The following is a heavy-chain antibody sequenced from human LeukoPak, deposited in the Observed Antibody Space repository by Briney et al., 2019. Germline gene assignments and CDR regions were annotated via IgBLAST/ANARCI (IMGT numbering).Heavy chain of an antibody. CDR3: ARKPIVSNAWYYFDY. V-gene: IGHV3-21*01. CDR2: ISNSGSYR. Sequence: GGSLRLSCAASEFTFSSYDMNWVRQAPGKGLEWVPSISNSGSYRHYADSVKGRFTISRDNAKNSLYLQMTSLRVEDTAVYYCARKPIVSNAWYYFDYWGRGTLVTVSS. CDR1: EFTFSSYD. D-gene: IGHD3-22*01. J-gene: IGHJ4*02.